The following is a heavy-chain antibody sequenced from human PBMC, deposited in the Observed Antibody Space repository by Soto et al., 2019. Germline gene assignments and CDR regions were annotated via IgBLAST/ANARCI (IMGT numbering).Heavy chain of an antibody. J-gene: IGHJ6*02. CDR2: IYYSGST. CDR3: ARAKAYYDFWSGYSLAKMNNYYYYYGMDV. D-gene: IGHD3-3*01. CDR1: GGSISSYY. V-gene: IGHV4-59*01. Sequence: PSETLSLTCTVSGGSISSYYWSWIRQPPGKGLEWIGYIYYSGSTNYNPSLKSRVTISIDTSKNQFSLKLSSVTAADTAVYYCARAKAYYDFWSGYSLAKMNNYYYYYGMDVWGQGTTVTVS.